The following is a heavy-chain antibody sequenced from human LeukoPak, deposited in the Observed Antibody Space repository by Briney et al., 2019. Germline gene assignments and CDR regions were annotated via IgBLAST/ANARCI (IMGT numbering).Heavy chain of an antibody. CDR3: AKGSSPFDY. CDR1: GFTFNNYA. Sequence: GGSLRLSCAASGFTFNNYAMSWVRQAPGKGLEWVSGISGSGGTTYYADSVTGRFTISRDTSKNTLCLQMNSLRAEDTAVYYCAKGSSPFDYWGQGTLVTVSS. CDR2: ISGSGGTT. V-gene: IGHV3-23*01. D-gene: IGHD1-26*01. J-gene: IGHJ4*02.